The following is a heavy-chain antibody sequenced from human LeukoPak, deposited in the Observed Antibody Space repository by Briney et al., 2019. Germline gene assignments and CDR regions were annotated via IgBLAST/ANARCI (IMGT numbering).Heavy chain of an antibody. D-gene: IGHD6-13*01. CDR1: DGSISSSNYY. CDR3: AGRIAAQADYYYYYIDV. V-gene: IGHV4-39*07. J-gene: IGHJ6*03. CDR2: IHYSETT. Sequence: PSETLSLTCTVSDGSISSSNYYWGWLRQPPGKGLEWIASIHYSETTYYNPSLKSRVTISIDTSKNQFSLKLTSVTAADTAVYYCAGRIAAQADYYYYYIDVWGKGTTVTVSS.